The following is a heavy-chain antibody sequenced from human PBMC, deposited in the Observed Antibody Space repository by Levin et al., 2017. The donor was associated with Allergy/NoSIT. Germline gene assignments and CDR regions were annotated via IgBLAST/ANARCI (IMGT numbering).Heavy chain of an antibody. V-gene: IGHV2-5*02. J-gene: IGHJ5*02. CDR3: VRRQDGQNFFDP. CDR2: IYWDDDK. D-gene: IGHD1-7*01. CDR1: GFSLRTSGLG. Sequence: QTLSLTCTFAGFSLRTSGLGVGWIRQPPGKALEWLALIYWDDDKRYSPSLRSRLTITKDTSKNQVVLTMTNMDPVDTATYFCVRRQDGQNFFDPWGQGTLVTVSS.